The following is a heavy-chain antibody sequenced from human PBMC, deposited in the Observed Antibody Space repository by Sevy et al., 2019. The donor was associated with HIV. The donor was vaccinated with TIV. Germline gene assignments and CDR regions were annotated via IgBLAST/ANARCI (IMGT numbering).Heavy chain of an antibody. CDR1: GFTVSSNY. J-gene: IGHJ4*02. CDR3: AKDEGATGTADFDY. D-gene: IGHD1-1*01. V-gene: IGHV3-53*05. Sequence: GGSLRLSCAASGFTVSSNYMSWVRQAPGKGLEWVSVIYSGGSTYYADSVKGRFTISRDNAKNSLYLQMNSVRAEDTALYYCAKDEGATGTADFDYWGQGTLVTVSS. CDR2: IYSGGST.